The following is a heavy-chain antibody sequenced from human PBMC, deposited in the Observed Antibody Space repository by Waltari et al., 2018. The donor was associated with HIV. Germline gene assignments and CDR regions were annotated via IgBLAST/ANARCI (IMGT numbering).Heavy chain of an antibody. CDR3: ARGFGCGGDCYYFDY. J-gene: IGHJ4*02. Sequence: EVQLVESGGGLIQPGGSLRLSCAASGFSVSSNYMSWVRHAPGKGLEWVSVIYSGGSTYYADSVKGRFTISRDNSKNTLYLQMNSLRAEDTAVYYCARGFGCGGDCYYFDYWGQGTLVTVSS. D-gene: IGHD2-21*02. CDR2: IYSGGST. V-gene: IGHV3-53*01. CDR1: GFSVSSNY.